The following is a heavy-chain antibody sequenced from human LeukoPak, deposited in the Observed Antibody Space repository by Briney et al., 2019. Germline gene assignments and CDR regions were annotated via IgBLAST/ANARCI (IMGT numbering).Heavy chain of an antibody. CDR2: ISSSGSTI. CDR3: AKEDSPSEKDWLGAFDI. V-gene: IGHV3-11*04. Sequence: GGSLRLSCAASGFTFSDYYMSWIRQAPGKGLEWVSYISSSGSTIYYADSVKGRFTISRDNSKNTLYLQMNSLRAEDTAVYYCAKEDSPSEKDWLGAFDIWGQGTMVTVSS. CDR1: GFTFSDYY. J-gene: IGHJ3*02. D-gene: IGHD6-19*01.